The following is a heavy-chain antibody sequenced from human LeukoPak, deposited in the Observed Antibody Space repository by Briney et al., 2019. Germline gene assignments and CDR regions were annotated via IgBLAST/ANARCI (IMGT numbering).Heavy chain of an antibody. J-gene: IGHJ4*02. Sequence: GGSLRLSCAASGFTFSSYGMSWVRQAPGKGLEWVSAIGGRDGSTYYADSVKGRFTISRDNSKNTLYLQMNSLRAEDTAVYYCAKDSEWFGELFYYFDYWGQGTLVTVSS. CDR1: GFTFSSYG. CDR3: AKDSEWFGELFYYFDY. D-gene: IGHD3-10*01. CDR2: IGGRDGST. V-gene: IGHV3-23*01.